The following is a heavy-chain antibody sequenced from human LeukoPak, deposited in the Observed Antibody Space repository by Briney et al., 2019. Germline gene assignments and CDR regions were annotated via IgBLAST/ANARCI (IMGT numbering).Heavy chain of an antibody. CDR1: GFTFSSYA. D-gene: IGHD3-10*01. Sequence: PGGSLRLSCAVSGFTFSSYAVHWVRQAPGKGLEWVAVISFDGSNKYYADSVKGRFTISRDNSKNTLYLQMNSLRADDTAVYYCAKETGYYYGSGSYQNWGQGTLVTVSS. J-gene: IGHJ4*02. CDR2: ISFDGSNK. CDR3: AKETGYYYGSGSYQN. V-gene: IGHV3-30*18.